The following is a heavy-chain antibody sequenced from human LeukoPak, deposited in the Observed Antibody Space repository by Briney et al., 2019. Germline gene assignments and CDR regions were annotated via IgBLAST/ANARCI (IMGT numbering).Heavy chain of an antibody. D-gene: IGHD6-13*01. V-gene: IGHV4-59*01. J-gene: IGHJ3*01. CDR1: GGSISSYY. CDR3: ARISSSNWYNERGAFDV. CDR2: VYYTGST. Sequence: SETLSLTCTVSGGSISSYYWSWVRQLPGKGLEWIGFVYYTGSTNYSPSLKSRVTISVDTSKSQFSLKLRSVTAADTAVYYCARISSSNWYNERGAFDVWGQGTMVTVSS.